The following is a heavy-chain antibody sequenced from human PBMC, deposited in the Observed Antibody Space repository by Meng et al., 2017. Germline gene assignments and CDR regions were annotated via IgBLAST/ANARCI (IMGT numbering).Heavy chain of an antibody. CDR1: GGSISSYY. Sequence: SETLSLTCTVSGGSISSYYWGWIRQPPGKGLEWIGSIYHSGSTYYNPSLKSRVTISVDTSKNQFSLKLSSVTAADTAVYYCAAGYSSSWRAEYFQHWGQGTLVTVSS. J-gene: IGHJ1*01. CDR2: IYHSGST. V-gene: IGHV4-38-2*02. D-gene: IGHD6-13*01. CDR3: AAGYSSSWRAEYFQH.